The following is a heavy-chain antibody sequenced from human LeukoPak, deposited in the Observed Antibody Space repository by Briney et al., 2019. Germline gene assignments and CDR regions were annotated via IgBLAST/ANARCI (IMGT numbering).Heavy chain of an antibody. V-gene: IGHV5-51*01. CDR2: IYPGDSDT. CDR3: ARYSYDSSGYYYVGY. J-gene: IGHJ4*02. CDR1: GYSFTSCW. Sequence: GESLKISCKGSGYSFTSCWIGWVRQMPGKGLEWMGIIYPGDSDTRYSPSFQGQVTISADKSISTAYLQWSSLKASDTAMYYCARYSYDSSGYYYVGYWGQGTLVTVSS. D-gene: IGHD3-22*01.